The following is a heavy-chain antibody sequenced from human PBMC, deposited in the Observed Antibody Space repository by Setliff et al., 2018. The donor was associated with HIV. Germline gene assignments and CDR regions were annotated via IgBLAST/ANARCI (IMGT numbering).Heavy chain of an antibody. V-gene: IGHV3-74*01. CDR1: GFIFSNYW. D-gene: IGHD6-19*01. J-gene: IGHJ3*02. CDR3: ARHSDWYGNDAFDI. Sequence: ASVKVSCAASGFIFSNYWMHWVRQAPGKGLVWVSRINSDGSSISYADSVKGRFTISRDNAKNTLYLQMNSLRGEDTAVYYCARHSDWYGNDAFDIWGQGTRVTVSS. CDR2: INSDGSSI.